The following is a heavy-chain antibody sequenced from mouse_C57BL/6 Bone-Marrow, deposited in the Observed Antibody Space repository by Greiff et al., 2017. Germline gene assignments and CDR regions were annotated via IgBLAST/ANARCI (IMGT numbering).Heavy chain of an antibody. CDR2: RRNKANDYTT. CDR3: ARDAGYGSSYRWYFDV. V-gene: IGHV7-1*01. D-gene: IGHD1-1*01. J-gene: IGHJ1*03. Sequence: EVQGVESGGGLVQSGRSLRLSCATSGFTFSDFYMEWVRQAPGKGLEWIAARRNKANDYTTEYSASVKGRFIVSRDTSQSILYLQMNALRAEDTAIYYCARDAGYGSSYRWYFDVWGTGTTVTVSS. CDR1: GFTFSDFY.